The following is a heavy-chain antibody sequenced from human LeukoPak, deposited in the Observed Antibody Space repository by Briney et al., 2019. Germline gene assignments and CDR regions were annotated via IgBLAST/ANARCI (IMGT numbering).Heavy chain of an antibody. CDR1: GFTFSSYA. CDR2: ISGSGGST. D-gene: IGHD3-22*01. CDR3: AKGSVDYYDSSGYFDY. J-gene: IGHJ4*02. V-gene: IGHV3-23*01. Sequence: PGGSLRLSCAASGFTFSSYAMSWVRQAPGKGLEWVSAISGSGGSTYYADSVKGRFTISRDNSKNTLYLQMNSLRAEDTAVYYCAKGSVDYYDSSGYFDYWGQGTLVTVSS.